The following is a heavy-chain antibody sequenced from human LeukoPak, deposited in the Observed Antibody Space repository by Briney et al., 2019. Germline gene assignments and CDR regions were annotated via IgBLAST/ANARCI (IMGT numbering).Heavy chain of an antibody. Sequence: GGSLRLSCAASGFTFSSYAMSWVRQAPGKGLEWVSAISGSGGSTYYADSVKGRFTISRDNSKNTLYLQMNSLRAEDTAVYYCAGDYYDSSGYYSNWGQGTLVTVSS. V-gene: IGHV3-23*01. D-gene: IGHD3-22*01. CDR2: ISGSGGST. J-gene: IGHJ4*02. CDR3: AGDYYDSSGYYSN. CDR1: GFTFSSYA.